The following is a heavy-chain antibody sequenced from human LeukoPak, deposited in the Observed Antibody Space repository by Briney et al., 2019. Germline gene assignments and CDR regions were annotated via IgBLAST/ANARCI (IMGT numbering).Heavy chain of an antibody. Sequence: GGSLRLSCAASGFTFDDYAMHWVRQAPGKGLEWVSGISWNSGSIGYADSVKGRFTISRDNAKNSLYLQMNSLRAEDTAVYYCARDLSGVAGYTYGRGIDYWGQGTLVTVSS. V-gene: IGHV3-9*01. CDR1: GFTFDDYA. CDR3: ARDLSGVAGYTYGRGIDY. CDR2: ISWNSGSI. J-gene: IGHJ4*02. D-gene: IGHD5-18*01.